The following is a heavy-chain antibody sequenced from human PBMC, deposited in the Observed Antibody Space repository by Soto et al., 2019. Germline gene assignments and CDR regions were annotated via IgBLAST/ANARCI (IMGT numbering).Heavy chain of an antibody. D-gene: IGHD3-10*01. CDR1: GFTFTSSA. CDR2: IVVGSGNT. V-gene: IGHV1-58*02. CDR3: AAVSTMVRGVISNWFDP. Sequence: QMQLVQSGPEVKKPGTSVKVSCKASGFTFTSSAMQWMRQARGQRLEWIGWIVVGSGNTNYAQKFQERVTITRDMPTSTAYMELSSLRSEDTAVYYCAAVSTMVRGVISNWFDPWGQGTLVTVSS. J-gene: IGHJ5*02.